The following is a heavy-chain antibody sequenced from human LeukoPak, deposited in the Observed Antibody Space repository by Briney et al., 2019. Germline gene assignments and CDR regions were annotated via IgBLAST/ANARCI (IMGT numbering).Heavy chain of an antibody. CDR3: ARDLDVVVPAADFNWFDP. V-gene: IGHV6-1*01. CDR1: GDSVSSNSAA. Sequence: SQTLSLTCAISGDSVSSNSAAWNWIRQSPSGGLEWLGRTYYRSKWYNDYAVSVKSRITINPDTSKNQFSLQLNSVTPEDTAVYYCARDLDVVVPAADFNWFDPWGQGTLVTVSS. J-gene: IGHJ5*02. D-gene: IGHD2-2*01. CDR2: TYYRSKWYN.